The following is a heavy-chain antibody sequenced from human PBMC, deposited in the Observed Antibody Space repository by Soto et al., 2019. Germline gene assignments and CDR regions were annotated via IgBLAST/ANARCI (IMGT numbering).Heavy chain of an antibody. Sequence: QVQLVESGGGVVQPGRSLRLSCAASGFTFSSYGMHWVRQAPGKGLEWVAVISYDGRNKYYADAVKGRCTISRDNSKNPLYLQMRSLRAEDTAVYYCVKDGSSGWPYFYNMDVWGQGPTVTVAS. CDR3: VKDGSSGWPYFYNMDV. CDR2: ISYDGRNK. V-gene: IGHV3-30*18. J-gene: IGHJ6*02. CDR1: GFTFSSYG. D-gene: IGHD6-19*01.